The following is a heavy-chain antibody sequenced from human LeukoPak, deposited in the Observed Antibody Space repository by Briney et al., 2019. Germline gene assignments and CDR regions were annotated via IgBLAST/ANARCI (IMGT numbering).Heavy chain of an antibody. V-gene: IGHV5-51*01. J-gene: IGHJ4*02. D-gene: IGHD6-13*01. CDR3: ASSNSSSWYPFYLDY. CDR1: GYSFTSYW. CDR2: IYPGDSDT. Sequence: GESLKISCKGSGYSFTSYWIGWVRQMPGKGLEWMGIIYPGDSDTRYSPSFQGQVTISADKSFSTAYLQWSSVKAADTAIYYCASSNSSSWYPFYLDYWGQGTLVTVSS.